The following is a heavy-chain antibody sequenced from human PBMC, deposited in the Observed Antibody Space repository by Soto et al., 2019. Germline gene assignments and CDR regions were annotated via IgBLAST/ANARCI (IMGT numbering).Heavy chain of an antibody. CDR2: IWYDGSNK. Sequence: QVQLVESGGGVVQPGRSLRLSCAASGFTFSSYGMHWVRQAPGKGLEWVAVIWYDGSNKYYADSVKGRFTISRDNSKNMLYLQMNGLRAEDTAVYYCARDLNCSGGSCYTPRPGGDYWGQGTLVTVSS. D-gene: IGHD2-15*01. CDR1: GFTFSSYG. CDR3: ARDLNCSGGSCYTPRPGGDY. V-gene: IGHV3-33*01. J-gene: IGHJ4*02.